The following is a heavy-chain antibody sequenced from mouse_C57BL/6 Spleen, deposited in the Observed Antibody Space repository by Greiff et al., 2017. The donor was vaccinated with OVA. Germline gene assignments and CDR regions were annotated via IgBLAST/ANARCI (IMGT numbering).Heavy chain of an antibody. V-gene: IGHV3-6*01. CDR1: GYSITSGYY. D-gene: IGHD1-3*01. Sequence: VQLKESGPGLVKPSQSLSLTCSVTGYSITSGYYWNWIRQFPGNKLEWMGYISYDGSNNYNPSLKNRISITRDTSKNQFFLKLNSVTTEDTATYYCARVGSSYWYFDDWGTGTTVTVSS. CDR3: ARVGSSYWYFDD. CDR2: ISYDGSN. J-gene: IGHJ1*03.